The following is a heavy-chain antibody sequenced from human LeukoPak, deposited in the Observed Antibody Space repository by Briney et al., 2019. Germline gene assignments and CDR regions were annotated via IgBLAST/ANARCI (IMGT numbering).Heavy chain of an antibody. Sequence: ASVKVSCKASGYTFTGYYMHWVRQAPGQGLEWMGWMNPNSGNTGYAQKFQGRVTMTRNTSISTAYMELSSLRSEDTAVYYCARIGYYDFWSGYYLIPGYYYGMDVWGQGTTVTVSS. V-gene: IGHV1-8*02. J-gene: IGHJ6*02. CDR3: ARIGYYDFWSGYYLIPGYYYGMDV. CDR2: MNPNSGNT. CDR1: GYTFTGYY. D-gene: IGHD3-3*01.